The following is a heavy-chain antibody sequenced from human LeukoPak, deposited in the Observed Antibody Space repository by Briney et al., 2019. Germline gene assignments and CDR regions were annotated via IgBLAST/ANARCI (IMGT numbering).Heavy chain of an antibody. V-gene: IGHV3-30*18. CDR3: AKAAHGSSGYYPYYFDY. D-gene: IGHD3-22*01. CDR2: ISYDGSNK. Sequence: PGGSLRLSCSASGFTFSSYGMHWVRQAPGKGLEWVAVISYDGSNKYYADSVKGRFTISRDNSKNTLYLQMNSLRAEDTAVYYCAKAAHGSSGYYPYYFDYWSQGTLVTVSS. CDR1: GFTFSSYG. J-gene: IGHJ4*02.